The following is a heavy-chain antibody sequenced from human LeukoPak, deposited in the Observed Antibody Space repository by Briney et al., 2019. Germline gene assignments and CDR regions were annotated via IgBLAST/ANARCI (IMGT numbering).Heavy chain of an antibody. J-gene: IGHJ4*02. Sequence: GGSLRLSCAASGFTFSSYSMNWVRQAPGKGLEWVSSISSSSSSYIYYADSVKGRFTISRDNAKNSLYLQMNSLRAEDTAVYYCARARSSSSGSYSVFDYWGQGTLVTVSS. CDR1: GFTFSSYS. CDR2: ISSSSSSYI. D-gene: IGHD1-26*01. V-gene: IGHV3-21*01. CDR3: ARARSSSSGSYSVFDY.